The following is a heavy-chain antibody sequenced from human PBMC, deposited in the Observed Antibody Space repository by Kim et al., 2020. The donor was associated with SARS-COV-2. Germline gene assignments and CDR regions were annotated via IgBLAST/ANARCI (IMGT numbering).Heavy chain of an antibody. CDR2: ISSSSSYT. CDR3: ARDHSTYYYDSSGYYRTLTPEYSYYGMAV. CDR1: GFTFSDYY. D-gene: IGHD3-22*01. Sequence: GGSLRLSCAASGFTFSDYYMSWIRQAPGKGLEWVSYISSSSSYTHYADSVKGRFTISRDNAKNSLYLQMNSLRAEDTAVYYCARDHSTYYYDSSGYYRTLTPEYSYYGMAVWGIGTTVTVSS. J-gene: IGHJ6*04. V-gene: IGHV3-11*05.